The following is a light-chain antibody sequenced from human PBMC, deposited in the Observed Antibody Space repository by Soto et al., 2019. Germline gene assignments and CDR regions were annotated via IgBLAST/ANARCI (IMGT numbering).Light chain of an antibody. J-gene: IGLJ1*01. CDR3: QSYDSSMSGYV. V-gene: IGLV1-40*01. CDR1: SSNIGAGYD. Sequence: QSVLTQPPSVSGAPGQRVTISCPGSSSNIGAGYDVHWYQQLPGTAPKLLIYGNSNRPSGVPDRFSGFKSGTSASLAITGLQAEDEADYYCQSYDSSMSGYVFGTGTKVTVL. CDR2: GNS.